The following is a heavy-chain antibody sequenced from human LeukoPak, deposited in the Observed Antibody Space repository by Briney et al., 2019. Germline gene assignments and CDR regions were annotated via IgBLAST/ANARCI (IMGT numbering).Heavy chain of an antibody. CDR2: IIPIFGTA. CDR1: GGTFSSYA. Sequence: SVKVSCKASGGTFSSYAISWVRQAPGQGLEWMGGIIPIFGTANYAQKFQGRVTITADESTSTAYMELSSLRSEDTAVYYCARGEEGRITIFGVAPPIEAAFDIWGQGTMVTASS. CDR3: ARGEEGRITIFGVAPPIEAAFDI. J-gene: IGHJ3*02. V-gene: IGHV1-69*13. D-gene: IGHD3-3*01.